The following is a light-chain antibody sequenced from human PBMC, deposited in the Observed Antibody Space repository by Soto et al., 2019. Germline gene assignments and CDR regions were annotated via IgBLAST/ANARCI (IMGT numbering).Light chain of an antibody. J-gene: IGLJ2*01. CDR1: SSDIGNYNL. Sequence: QSALTQPASVSGSPGQSITISCTGTSSDIGNYNLVSWYQQHPGKAPKIMIYEVSKRPSGVSNRFSGSKSGNTSSLTISGLQAEDEADYYYCSYARTVIFGGGTKLTVL. CDR3: CSYARTVI. V-gene: IGLV2-23*02. CDR2: EVS.